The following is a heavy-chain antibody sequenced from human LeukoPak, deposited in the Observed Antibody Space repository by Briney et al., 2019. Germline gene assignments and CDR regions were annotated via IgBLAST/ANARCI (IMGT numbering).Heavy chain of an antibody. CDR2: INPSGGST. Sequence: ASVKVSCKASGGTFSSYAISWVRQAPGHGLEWMGIINPSGGSTSYAQKFQGRVTMTRDMSTSTVYMELSSLRSEDTAVYYCARGVRGSYFPGAFDIWGQGTMVTVSS. V-gene: IGHV1-46*01. J-gene: IGHJ3*02. CDR1: GGTFSSYA. CDR3: ARGVRGSYFPGAFDI. D-gene: IGHD3-10*01.